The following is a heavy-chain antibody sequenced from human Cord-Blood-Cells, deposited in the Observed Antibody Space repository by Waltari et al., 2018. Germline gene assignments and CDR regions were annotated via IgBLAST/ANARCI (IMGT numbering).Heavy chain of an antibody. J-gene: IGHJ4*02. CDR1: GGSFSGYY. D-gene: IGHD6-6*01. CDR2: INHSGST. Sequence: QVQLQQWGAGLLKPSETLSLTCAVYGGSFSGYYWSWIRQPPGKGLEWIGEINHSGSTNYNPSRKSRVTISVDTSKNQFSLKLSSVSAADTAVYYCARSCTGIAARPDYFDYWGQGTLVTVSS. V-gene: IGHV4-34*01. CDR3: ARSCTGIAARPDYFDY.